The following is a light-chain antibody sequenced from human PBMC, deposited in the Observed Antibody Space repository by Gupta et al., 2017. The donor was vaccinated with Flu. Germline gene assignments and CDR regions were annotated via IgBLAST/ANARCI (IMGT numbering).Light chain of an antibody. V-gene: IGKV1-6*01. J-gene: IGKJ1*01. Sequence: AIQMTQSPPSLSASVGDRVTITCRASQGIRTDLGWYQQKPGEAPKLLIYAASDLHSGVPSRFSGRGSGTDFTLTISSLQPEDFATYYCLQDYIYPWTFGQGTKVEIK. CDR2: AAS. CDR1: QGIRTD. CDR3: LQDYIYPWT.